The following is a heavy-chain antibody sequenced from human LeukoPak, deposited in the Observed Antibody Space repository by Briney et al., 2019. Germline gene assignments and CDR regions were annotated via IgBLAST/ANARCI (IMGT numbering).Heavy chain of an antibody. Sequence: GSLRLSCAASGFTFSSYAMSWVRQPPGKGLEWIGEINHSGSTYYNPSLKSRVTISVDTSKNQFSLKLSSVTAADTAVYYCARGKGEWLRLAPHFDYWGQGTLVTVSS. CDR1: GFTFSSYA. J-gene: IGHJ4*02. CDR3: ARGKGEWLRLAPHFDY. CDR2: INHSGST. V-gene: IGHV4-34*01. D-gene: IGHD5-12*01.